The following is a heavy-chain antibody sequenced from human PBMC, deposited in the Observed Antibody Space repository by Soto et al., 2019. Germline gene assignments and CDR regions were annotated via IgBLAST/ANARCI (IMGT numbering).Heavy chain of an antibody. V-gene: IGHV4-61*01. CDR1: GGSVSSGSYY. D-gene: IGHD4-17*01. Sequence: QVQLQESGPGLVKPSETLSLTCTVSGGSVSSGSYYWSWIRQPPGKGLEWIGYIYYSGSTNYNPSRTSRGTISVDTSKNQFSLKLRSVTAADTAVYYCARFSNDYGDYVSYWGQGTLVTVSS. CDR2: IYYSGST. CDR3: ARFSNDYGDYVSY. J-gene: IGHJ4*02.